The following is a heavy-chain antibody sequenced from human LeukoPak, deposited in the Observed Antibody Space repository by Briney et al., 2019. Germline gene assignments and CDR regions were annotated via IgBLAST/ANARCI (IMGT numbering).Heavy chain of an antibody. D-gene: IGHD1-26*01. J-gene: IGHJ4*02. CDR2: IYYSGST. V-gene: IGHV4-39*07. CDR3: ARGRSVNHFFDY. Sequence: SETLSLTCTVSGGSISSSSYYWGWIRQPPGKGLEWIGSIYYSGSTYYNPSLKSRVTISVDTSKNQFSLKLSSVTAADTAVYYCARGRSVNHFFDYWGQGTLVTVSS. CDR1: GGSISSSSYY.